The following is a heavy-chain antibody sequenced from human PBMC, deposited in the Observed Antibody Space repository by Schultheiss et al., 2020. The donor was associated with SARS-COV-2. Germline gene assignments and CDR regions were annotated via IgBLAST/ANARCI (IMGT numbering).Heavy chain of an antibody. CDR2: ISSSGSTI. D-gene: IGHD1-26*01. CDR3: ARDRSHYYYYGMDV. CDR1: GFTFSSYA. J-gene: IGHJ6*02. Sequence: GGSLRLSCAASGFTFSSYAMSWVRQAPGKGLEWVSYISSSGSTIYYADSVKGRFTIARDNAKNSLYLQMNSLRAEDTTGYYCARDRSHYYYYGMDVWGQGTTVTVSS. V-gene: IGHV3-48*04.